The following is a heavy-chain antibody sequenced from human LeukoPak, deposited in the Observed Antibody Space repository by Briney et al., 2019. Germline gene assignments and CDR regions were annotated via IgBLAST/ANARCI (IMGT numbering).Heavy chain of an antibody. CDR3: ARSLGANTWVGNWFDP. CDR1: GGSISSPNHD. V-gene: IGHV4-39*01. Sequence: PSETLSLTCSVSGGSISSPNHDWAWIRQPPGQGLAWIGSIYYSGTTYYNLSLESRVTLSVDTSQNQFSLKLSSVTAADTAIYFCARSLGANTWVGNWFDPWGQGTLVTVSP. J-gene: IGHJ5*02. D-gene: IGHD3-10*01. CDR2: IYYSGTT.